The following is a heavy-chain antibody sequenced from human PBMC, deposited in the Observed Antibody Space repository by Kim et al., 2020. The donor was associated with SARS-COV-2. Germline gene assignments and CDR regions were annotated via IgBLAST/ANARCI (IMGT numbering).Heavy chain of an antibody. D-gene: IGHD2-21*02. CDR1: GFTFSNAW. CDR3: TTDEVVTAIFVEFDY. Sequence: GGSLRLSCAASGFTFSNAWMSWVRQAPGKGLEWVGRIKSKTDGGTTDYAAPVKGRFTISRDDSKNTLYLQMNSLKTEDTAVYYCTTDEVVTAIFVEFDYWGQGTLVTVSS. J-gene: IGHJ4*02. CDR2: IKSKTDGGTT. V-gene: IGHV3-15*01.